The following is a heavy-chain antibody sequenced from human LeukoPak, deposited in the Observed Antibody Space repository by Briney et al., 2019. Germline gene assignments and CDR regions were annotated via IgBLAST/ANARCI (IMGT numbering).Heavy chain of an antibody. CDR3: ARDLVVPAAIRYYYYGMDV. CDR2: IYYSGST. D-gene: IGHD2-2*01. J-gene: IGHJ6*02. Sequence: SETLSLTCTVSGGSISSGDYYWSWIRQPPGKGLEWIGYIYYSGSTYYNPSLKSRVTISVDTSKNQFSLKLSSVTAADTAVYYCARDLVVPAAIRYYYYGMDVWGQGTTVTVSS. CDR1: GGSISSGDYY. V-gene: IGHV4-30-4*01.